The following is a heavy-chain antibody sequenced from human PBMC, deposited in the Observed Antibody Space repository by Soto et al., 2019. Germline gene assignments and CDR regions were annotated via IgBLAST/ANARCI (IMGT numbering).Heavy chain of an antibody. Sequence: QVQLQESGPGLVKPSQTLSLTCTVSGGSISSGDYYWSWIRQPPGKGLEWIGYIYYSGSTYYNPSLKGRVNVSVDTSKNRLSLKLSSVTAADTAVYYCARSKEGVVASWGQGTLVTVSS. D-gene: IGHD3-3*01. V-gene: IGHV4-30-4*01. CDR3: ARSKEGVVAS. CDR2: IYYSGST. CDR1: GGSISSGDYY. J-gene: IGHJ5*02.